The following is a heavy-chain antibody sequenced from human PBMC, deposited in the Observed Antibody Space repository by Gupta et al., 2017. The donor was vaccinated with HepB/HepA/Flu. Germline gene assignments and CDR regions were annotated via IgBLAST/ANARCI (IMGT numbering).Heavy chain of an antibody. V-gene: IGHV5-51*01. CDR2: TYPGDFDT. J-gene: IGHJ6*02. Sequence: EVQLVQSGAEVKKSGESLTISCSVSAYPFTNYWIAWVRQVPGKGLEWMGITYPGDFDTRYSPSFKGQVTISADTSTSTAHLQWTSLKASDSGTYYCARLYWGTTHYYGMDVWGQGTAVTVS. D-gene: IGHD3-16*01. CDR1: AYPFTNYW. CDR3: ARLYWGTTHYYGMDV.